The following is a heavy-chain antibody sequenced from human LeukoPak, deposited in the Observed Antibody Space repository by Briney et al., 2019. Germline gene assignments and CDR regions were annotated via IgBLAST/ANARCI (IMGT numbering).Heavy chain of an antibody. J-gene: IGHJ4*02. CDR1: GFIFSNYW. Sequence: PGGSLRLSCAASGFIFSNYWMTWVRQAPGKGLEWVAHINQDRSETYYVDSVKGRFTIARDNAKSSLYLQMNSLRAEDTAVYYCARDPSRGYNYGYGDYWGQGTLVIVS. CDR2: INQDRSET. D-gene: IGHD5-18*01. V-gene: IGHV3-7*01. CDR3: ARDPSRGYNYGYGDY.